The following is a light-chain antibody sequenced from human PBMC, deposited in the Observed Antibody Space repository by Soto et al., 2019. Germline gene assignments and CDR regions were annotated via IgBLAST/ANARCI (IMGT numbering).Light chain of an antibody. CDR2: AAS. CDR1: QDIRNF. CDR3: QKDCSVRV. V-gene: IGKV1-27*01. J-gene: IGKJ3*01. Sequence: DIHMTQSPTSLSASVGDRVTITCRASQDIRNFVAWYQKKPGKAPKLLIYAASTLQYGITSRFSVSGSGTDFKLTNNSLQPEYVANDAGQKDCSVRVFGRGAKV.